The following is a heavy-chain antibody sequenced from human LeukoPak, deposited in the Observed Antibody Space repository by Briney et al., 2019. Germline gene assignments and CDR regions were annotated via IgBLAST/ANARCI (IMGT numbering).Heavy chain of an antibody. Sequence: PGRSLRLSCAASGFTFSNYAMHWVRQAPGKGLEWVALVSYHGTYKYYADSVKGRFTISRDNSKNTLYLQMNSLRADDTAVYYCAMKAVPRPRLHDAFDFWGQGTVVSVSS. CDR2: VSYHGTYK. V-gene: IGHV3-30*04. CDR3: AMKAVPRPRLHDAFDF. CDR1: GFTFSNYA. J-gene: IGHJ3*01. D-gene: IGHD5-24*01.